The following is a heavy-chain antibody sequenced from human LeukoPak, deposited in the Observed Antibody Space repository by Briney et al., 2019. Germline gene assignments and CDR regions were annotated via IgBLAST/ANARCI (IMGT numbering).Heavy chain of an antibody. J-gene: IGHJ5*02. V-gene: IGHV3-66*04. CDR3: AKLSPTTLYDSRGWFDP. CDR2: IYSGGST. Sequence: GGSLRLSCAASEFSVGSNYMTWVRQAPGKGLEWVSLIYSGGSTYYADSVKGRFTTSRDNSKNTLYLQMNRLRAEDTAVYYCAKLSPTTLYDSRGWFDPWGQGTLVTVSS. D-gene: IGHD3-3*01. CDR1: EFSVGSNY.